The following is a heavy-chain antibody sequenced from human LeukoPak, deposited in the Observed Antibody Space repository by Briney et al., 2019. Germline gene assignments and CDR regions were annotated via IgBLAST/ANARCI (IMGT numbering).Heavy chain of an antibody. D-gene: IGHD3-10*01. J-gene: IGHJ4*02. CDR2: IFSTGRT. V-gene: IGHV4-31*03. CDR3: ARDRASGMDF. Sequence: SETLSLTCTVSGGSVNSGAFYWSWIRQFPGKGLEWIGQIFSTGRTDYNPSLKSRLTISIDTSKNQFSMELTSVNVADTATYYCARDRASGMDFWGQGTLVTVSS. CDR1: GGSVNSGAFY.